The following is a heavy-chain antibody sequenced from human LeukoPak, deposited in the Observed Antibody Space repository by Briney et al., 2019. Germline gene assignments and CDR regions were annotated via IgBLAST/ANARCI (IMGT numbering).Heavy chain of an antibody. CDR3: ARLGGTVAEFFDH. Sequence: GGSLRLSCAASGFTFSSYNMNWVRQAPGKGLEWVSSISSSSTYIYYADSVKGRFTISRDNAKNSLYLQMNSLRAEDTAVYYCARLGGTVAEFFDHWGQGTLVTVSS. D-gene: IGHD6-19*01. V-gene: IGHV3-21*01. CDR1: GFTFSSYN. CDR2: ISSSSTYI. J-gene: IGHJ4*02.